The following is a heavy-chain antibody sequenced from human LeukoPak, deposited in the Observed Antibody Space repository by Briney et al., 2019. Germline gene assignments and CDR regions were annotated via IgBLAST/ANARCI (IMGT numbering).Heavy chain of an antibody. D-gene: IGHD5-12*01. Sequence: SETLSLTCSVSGGSISPYYWSWIRQPPGKGLEWIGYIYSSGSANYNPSLKSRVTISVDTSKNHFSLKLSSVTAADTAVYYCARMGGYSGYATHRGQGTLVTVSS. CDR3: ARMGGYSGYATH. CDR2: IYSSGSA. J-gene: IGHJ4*02. V-gene: IGHV4-59*08. CDR1: GGSISPYY.